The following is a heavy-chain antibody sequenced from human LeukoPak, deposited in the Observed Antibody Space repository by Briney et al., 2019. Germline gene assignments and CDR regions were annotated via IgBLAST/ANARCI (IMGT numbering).Heavy chain of an antibody. J-gene: IGHJ4*02. D-gene: IGHD3-22*01. V-gene: IGHV3-7*01. Sequence: EGSLRLSCAASGFTFSSYWMSWVRQAPGRGLEWVANIKQDGSEKYYVDSVKGRFTISRDNAKNSLYLQMNSLRAEDTAVYYCARVAYYYDSSGYYPHFDYWGQGTLVTVSS. CDR2: IKQDGSEK. CDR3: ARVAYYYDSSGYYPHFDY. CDR1: GFTFSSYW.